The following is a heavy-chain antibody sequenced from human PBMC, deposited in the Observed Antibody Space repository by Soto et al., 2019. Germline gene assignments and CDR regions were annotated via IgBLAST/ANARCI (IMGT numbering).Heavy chain of an antibody. CDR3: ASDPYCSSTSCYAFDI. J-gene: IGHJ3*02. D-gene: IGHD2-2*01. Sequence: ASVKVSCKASGYTFTGSYMHWVRQAPGQGLEWMGWINPNSGGTNYAQKFQGRVTMTRDTSSSTAYMELSRLRSDDTAVYYCASDPYCSSTSCYAFDIWGQGTMVTVSS. CDR1: GYTFTGSY. V-gene: IGHV1-2*02. CDR2: INPNSGGT.